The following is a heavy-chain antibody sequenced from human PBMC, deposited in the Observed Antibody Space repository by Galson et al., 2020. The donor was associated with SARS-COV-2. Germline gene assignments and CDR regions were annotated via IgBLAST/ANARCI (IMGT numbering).Heavy chain of an antibody. Sequence: GGSLRLSCAASGFPFSSYAMHWVRQAPGKGLEWVALISYDGGNKYYADSVKGRLTMSRDNSKNTLYLQMNSLRAEDTAVYYCARARIGSYYYGMDVWGQGTTFTVSS. CDR2: ISYDGGNK. V-gene: IGHV3-30-3*01. D-gene: IGHD1-26*01. CDR3: ARARIGSYYYGMDV. CDR1: GFPFSSYA. J-gene: IGHJ6*02.